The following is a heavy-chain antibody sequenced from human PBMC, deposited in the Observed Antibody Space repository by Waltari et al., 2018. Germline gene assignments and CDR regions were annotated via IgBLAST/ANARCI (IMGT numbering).Heavy chain of an antibody. V-gene: IGHV4-34*01. Sequence: QVQLQQWGAGLLKPSETLSLTCAVYGGSFSGYYWSWIRQPPGKGLEWIGEINHSGSTNYNPSLKSRVTISVDTSKNQFSLKLSSVTAADTAVYYCVSSVGGYYYYYMDVWGKGTTVTVSS. CDR2: INHSGST. J-gene: IGHJ6*03. CDR1: GGSFSGYY. CDR3: VSSVGGYYYYYMDV. D-gene: IGHD1-26*01.